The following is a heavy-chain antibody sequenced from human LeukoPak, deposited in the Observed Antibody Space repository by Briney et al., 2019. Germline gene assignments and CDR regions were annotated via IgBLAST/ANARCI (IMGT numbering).Heavy chain of an antibody. CDR3: ARGRVYDSNPFDY. J-gene: IGHJ4*02. CDR2: ISGSDGST. CDR1: GFTFSNYA. D-gene: IGHD3-22*01. V-gene: IGHV3-23*01. Sequence: PGGSLRLSCAASGFTFSNYAMNWVRQAPGKGLEWDSGISGSDGSTYYADSVKGRFTISRDNSKNTLYLQMNSLRAEDTAVYYCARGRVYDSNPFDYWGQGTLVTVSS.